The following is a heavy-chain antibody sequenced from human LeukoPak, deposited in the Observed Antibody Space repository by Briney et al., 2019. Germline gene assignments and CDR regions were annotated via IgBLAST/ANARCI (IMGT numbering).Heavy chain of an antibody. Sequence: GGSLRLSCADSGFTFSGYWMNWVRQAPGKGLEWVSYIARDSDIIHYADSVKGRFTISRDNAENSLDLQMNSLRVEDTAVYYCAKIRLDYGHDNDFGSWGQGTLVTVSS. CDR3: AKIRLDYGHDNDFGS. CDR1: GFTFSGYW. V-gene: IGHV3-48*01. CDR2: IARDSDII. D-gene: IGHD4/OR15-4a*01. J-gene: IGHJ4*02.